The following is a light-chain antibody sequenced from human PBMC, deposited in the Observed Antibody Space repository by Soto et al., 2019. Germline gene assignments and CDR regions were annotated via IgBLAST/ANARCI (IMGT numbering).Light chain of an antibody. CDR1: QYINTR. CDR3: NQRQSWPRT. J-gene: IGKJ1*01. V-gene: IGKV3-11*01. CDR2: QTS. Sequence: PGDRVTLSCRASQYINTRLAWYQHRPGQAPRLLIYQTSIRAAGIPARFSASGTGTDFTLTISDVQPEDFVVYYCNQRQSWPRTFGQGTKVDIK.